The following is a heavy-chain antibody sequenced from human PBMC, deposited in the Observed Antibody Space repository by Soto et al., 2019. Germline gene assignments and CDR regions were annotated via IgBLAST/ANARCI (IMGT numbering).Heavy chain of an antibody. CDR2: IYPGDFDT. CDR1: GYSFTSFW. V-gene: IGHV5-51*01. CDR3: ARRLSPLDPYHFDY. Sequence: PXESLKISCKGSGYSFTSFWIAWVRQMPGKGLEWMGIIYPGDFDTRYSPSFQGQVTISADKSINTAYLQWSSLKASDTAMYYCARRLSPLDPYHFDYWGQGTLVTVS. J-gene: IGHJ4*02.